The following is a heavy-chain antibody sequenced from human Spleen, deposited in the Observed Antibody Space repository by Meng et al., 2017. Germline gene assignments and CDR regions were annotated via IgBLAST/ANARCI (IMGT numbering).Heavy chain of an antibody. V-gene: IGHV4-34*01. D-gene: IGHD4-11*01. CDR2: INHSGST. Sequence: QVPRQEWGAGVLKPSDTLALTCVVSGGSFSDYYWSWIRQPPGKGLEWIGEINHSGSTNYNPSLESRATISVDTSQNNLSLKLSSVTAADSAVYYCARGPTTMAHDFDYWGQGTLVTVSS. J-gene: IGHJ4*02. CDR1: GGSFSDYY. CDR3: ARGPTTMAHDFDY.